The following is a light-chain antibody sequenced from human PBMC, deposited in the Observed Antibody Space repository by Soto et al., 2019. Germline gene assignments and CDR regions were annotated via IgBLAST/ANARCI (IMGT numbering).Light chain of an antibody. J-gene: IGKJ3*01. V-gene: IGKV2-30*02. Sequence: DVGVTQSPLSLPVTLGQPASISCRSSQSLIHSDGNPYLHWFQQRPGQSPRRLMYHVSTRDSGVPDRFSGSGSGTDFTLEISRVEAEDVGVYYCMQGRHWPYTFGPGTTVDIK. CDR2: HVS. CDR1: QSLIHSDGNPY. CDR3: MQGRHWPYT.